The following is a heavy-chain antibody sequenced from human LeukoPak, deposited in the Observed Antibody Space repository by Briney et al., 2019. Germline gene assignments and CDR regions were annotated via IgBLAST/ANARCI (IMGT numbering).Heavy chain of an antibody. J-gene: IGHJ4*02. Sequence: KPSETLSLTCSVSGVSISNYYWSWIRQPPGKGLEWIGYIYYSGSINYKPSLKSRVTISVDTSKNQFSLKLSSVTAADTAVYYCARVGYSYDYNPNWGQGTLVTVSS. V-gene: IGHV4-59*12. CDR2: IYYSGSI. D-gene: IGHD5-18*01. CDR1: GVSISNYY. CDR3: ARVGYSYDYNPN.